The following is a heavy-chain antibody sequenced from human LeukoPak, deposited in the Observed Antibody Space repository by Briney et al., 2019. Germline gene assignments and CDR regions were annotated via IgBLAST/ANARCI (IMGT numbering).Heavy chain of an antibody. CDR1: GFTVSSNY. V-gene: IGHV3-53*01. J-gene: IGHJ4*02. Sequence: PGGSLRLSCAASGFTVSSNYMSWVRQAPGKGLEWVSVIYSGGSTYYADSVKGRFTISRDNSKNTLYLQMNSLRAEDTAVYYCAKGNVDSSGYPEYYFDYWGQGTLVTVSS. CDR2: IYSGGST. D-gene: IGHD3-22*01. CDR3: AKGNVDSSGYPEYYFDY.